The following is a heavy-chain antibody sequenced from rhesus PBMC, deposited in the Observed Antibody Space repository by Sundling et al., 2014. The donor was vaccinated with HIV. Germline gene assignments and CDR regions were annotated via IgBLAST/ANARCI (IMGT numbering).Heavy chain of an antibody. V-gene: IGHV4-80*01. J-gene: IGHJ4*01. CDR1: GVSISTYW. CDR2: INGNSGST. D-gene: IGHD5-36*02. Sequence: QVQLQESGPGLVKPSETLSLTCTVSGVSISTYWWSWIRQPPGKGLEWIGEINGNSGSTNYNPSLKSRVTISRDTSKNQFSLKLSSVTAADTAVYYCEIVRRGYTYTQGDYWGQGVLVTVSS. CDR3: EIVRRGYTYTQGDY.